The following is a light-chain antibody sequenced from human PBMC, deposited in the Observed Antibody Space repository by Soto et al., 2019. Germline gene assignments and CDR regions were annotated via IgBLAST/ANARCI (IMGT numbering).Light chain of an antibody. CDR1: QSVSSY. Sequence: EIVITHSPATLSVSPGERATLSCRASQSVSSYLAWYQQKFGQSPRLLIYHVSTRATGVPARFSGTGSETDFTLTISGLQSDDSAVYFCQQYNNWPFSFGQGTRLEIK. V-gene: IGKV3-15*01. CDR2: HVS. J-gene: IGKJ5*01. CDR3: QQYNNWPFS.